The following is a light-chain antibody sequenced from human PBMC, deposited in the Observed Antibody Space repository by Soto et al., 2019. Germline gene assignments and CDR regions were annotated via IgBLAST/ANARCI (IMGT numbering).Light chain of an antibody. CDR2: DVS. Sequence: QSALTQPASVSGSPRQSITISCTGTSSDVGGYNYVSWYQQHPGKAPKVMIFDVSYRPSGVSNRFSGSKSGNTASLTISGLQAEDEADYYCSSYTSSSTLVVFGRGTKVTVL. J-gene: IGLJ2*01. CDR3: SSYTSSSTLVV. V-gene: IGLV2-14*03. CDR1: SSDVGGYNY.